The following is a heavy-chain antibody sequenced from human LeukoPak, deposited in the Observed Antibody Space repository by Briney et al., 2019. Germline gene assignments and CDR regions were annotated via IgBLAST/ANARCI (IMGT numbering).Heavy chain of an antibody. CDR2: VKQDGSEK. D-gene: IGHD2-2*01. V-gene: IGHV3-7*01. J-gene: IGHJ1*01. Sequence: GGSLRLSCAASGFPFSSYWMSWVRQAPGKGLEWVANVKQDGSEKYYVDSVKGRFTISRDNAKNSLYLQMNSLRAEDTAVYYCARAESAAAIGEYFQHWGQGTLVTVSS. CDR1: GFPFSSYW. CDR3: ARAESAAAIGEYFQH.